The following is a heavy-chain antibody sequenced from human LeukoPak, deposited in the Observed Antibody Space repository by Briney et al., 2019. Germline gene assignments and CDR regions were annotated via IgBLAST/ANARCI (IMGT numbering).Heavy chain of an antibody. V-gene: IGHV4-59*01. CDR1: GGSISSYY. Sequence: SETLSLTCTVYGGSISSYYWSWIRQPPGKGLEWIGYIYYSGGTNYNPSLKSRVTISVDTSKNQFSLKLSSVTAADTAVYYCARASHDYVWGSHDYWGQGTLVTVSS. CDR2: IYYSGGT. D-gene: IGHD3-16*01. J-gene: IGHJ4*02. CDR3: ARASHDYVWGSHDY.